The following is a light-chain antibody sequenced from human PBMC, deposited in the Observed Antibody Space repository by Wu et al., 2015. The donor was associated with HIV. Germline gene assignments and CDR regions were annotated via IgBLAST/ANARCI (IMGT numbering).Light chain of an antibody. CDR3: QQYNTYPWT. CDR2: KTS. V-gene: IGKV1-5*03. Sequence: DIQMTQSRSTLSASVGDRVTITCRASQCISTWLAWYQQKPGKAPDLLIYKTSTLESGVPSRFSGSGSGTEFTLTISSLQPDDFATYYCQQYNTYPWTFGLGTKVEV. CDR1: QCISTW. J-gene: IGKJ1*01.